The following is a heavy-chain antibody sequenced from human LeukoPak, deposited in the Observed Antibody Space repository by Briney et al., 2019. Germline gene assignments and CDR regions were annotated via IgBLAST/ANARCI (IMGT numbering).Heavy chain of an antibody. CDR1: GFTFSSYE. D-gene: IGHD1-1*01. V-gene: IGHV3-23*01. CDR3: AKDCPYGTKSHYYYYYMDV. CDR2: ISGSGGST. Sequence: PGGSLRLSCAASGFTFSSYEMNWVRQAPGKGLEWVSAISGSGGSTYYADSVKGRFTIFRDNSKNTLYLQMNSLRAEDTAVYYCAKDCPYGTKSHYYYYYMDVWGKGTTVTISS. J-gene: IGHJ6*03.